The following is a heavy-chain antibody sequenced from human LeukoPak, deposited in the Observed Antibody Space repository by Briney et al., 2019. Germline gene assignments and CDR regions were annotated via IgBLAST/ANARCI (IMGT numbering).Heavy chain of an antibody. J-gene: IGHJ5*02. V-gene: IGHV4-30-4*01. CDR3: ARGGVWFGEPINWFDP. CDR1: GGSISSGDYY. Sequence: SETLSLTCTVSGGSISSGDYYWSWIRQPPGKGLEWIGYIYYSGSTYYNPSLKSRVTISVDTSKDQFSLKLSSVTAADTAVYYCARGGVWFGEPINWFDPWGQGTLVTVFS. D-gene: IGHD3-10*01. CDR2: IYYSGST.